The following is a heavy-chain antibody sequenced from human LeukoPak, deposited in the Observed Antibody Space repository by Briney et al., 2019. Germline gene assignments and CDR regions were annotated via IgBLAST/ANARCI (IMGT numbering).Heavy chain of an antibody. CDR3: ARDGYNHDAFDI. Sequence: GGSLRPSCAASGFTVSSNYMSWVRQAPGKGLEWVSVIYSGGSTYYADSVKGRFTISRDNSKNTLYLQMNSLRAEDTAVYYCARDGYNHDAFDIWGQGTMVTVSS. CDR2: IYSGGST. CDR1: GFTVSSNY. V-gene: IGHV3-53*05. D-gene: IGHD5-24*01. J-gene: IGHJ3*02.